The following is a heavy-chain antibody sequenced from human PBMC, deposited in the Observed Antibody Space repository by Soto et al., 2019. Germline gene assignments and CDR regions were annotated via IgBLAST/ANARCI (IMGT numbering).Heavy chain of an antibody. Sequence: GSLRLSCAASGXTLSNACMSWVRQAPGKGLEWVGRIKSKTDGGTTDYAAPVKGRFTISRDDSKNTLDLQMNSLKTEDTAVYYCTTEQEDFEWSSDIWGQGTMGTVSS. D-gene: IGHD3-9*01. V-gene: IGHV3-15*01. J-gene: IGHJ3*02. CDR1: GXTLSNAC. CDR2: IKSKTDGGTT. CDR3: TTEQEDFEWSSDI.